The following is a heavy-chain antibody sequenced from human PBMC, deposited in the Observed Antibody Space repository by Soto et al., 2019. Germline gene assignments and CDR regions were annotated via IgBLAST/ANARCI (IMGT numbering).Heavy chain of an antibody. CDR1: GYSFTSYW. D-gene: IGHD2-2*02. CDR2: IYPGDSDT. V-gene: IGHV5-51*01. Sequence: GESLKISCKGSGYSFTSYWIGWVRQMPGKGLEWMGIIYPGDSDTRYSPSFKGQVTISVDKSISTAYLQWSSLKASDTAIYYCARLGYCIGSSCNNWYFDLWGRGTLVTVS. CDR3: ARLGYCIGSSCNNWYFDL. J-gene: IGHJ2*01.